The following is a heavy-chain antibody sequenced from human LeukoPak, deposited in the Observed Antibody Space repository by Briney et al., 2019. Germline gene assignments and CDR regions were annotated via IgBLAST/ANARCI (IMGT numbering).Heavy chain of an antibody. CDR1: GGSFSAYY. CDR3: ARGGFYCGGDCYVDY. D-gene: IGHD2-21*02. J-gene: IGHJ4*02. CDR2: INHSGST. V-gene: IGHV4-34*01. Sequence: SETLSLTCAVYGGSFSAYYWSWIRQPPGNGLEWIGEINHSGSTNYNPSLKSRVTIAVDTSKNQFSLKVGSVTAADTAVYYCARGGFYCGGDCYVDYWGQGTLVTVSS.